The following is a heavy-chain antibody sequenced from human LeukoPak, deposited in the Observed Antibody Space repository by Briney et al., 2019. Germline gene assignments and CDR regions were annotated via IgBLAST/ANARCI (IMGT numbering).Heavy chain of an antibody. CDR2: INPSGGST. Sequence: ASVKVSCKSSGYTFTRYYMHCVRQAPGQGLEWMGIINPSGGSTSYAQKFQGRVTMSRDMSTRTVYMELSSLRSEDTAVYYCAMTDYGDYKFDYGGQGTLVTVSS. V-gene: IGHV1-46*01. CDR3: AMTDYGDYKFDY. J-gene: IGHJ4*02. D-gene: IGHD4-17*01. CDR1: GYTFTRYY.